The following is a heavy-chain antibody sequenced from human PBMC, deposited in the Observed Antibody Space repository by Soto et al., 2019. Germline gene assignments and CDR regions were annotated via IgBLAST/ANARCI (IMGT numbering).Heavy chain of an antibody. J-gene: IGHJ4*02. Sequence: GGSLRLSCAASGFTFSSYWMHWVRQAPGKGLVWVSRINTDGSTTNYADSVKGRFTISRDNAKNTLYLQMNSLRAEDTAVYYCVLGLQNDYFDYWGQGTLVTVSS. CDR2: INTDGSTT. CDR3: VLGLQNDYFDY. D-gene: IGHD4-4*01. V-gene: IGHV3-74*01. CDR1: GFTFSSYW.